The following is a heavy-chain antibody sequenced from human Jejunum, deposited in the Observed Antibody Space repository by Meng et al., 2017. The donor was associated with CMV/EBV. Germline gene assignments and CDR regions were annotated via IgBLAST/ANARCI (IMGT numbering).Heavy chain of an antibody. CDR3: GKDSHSSGWYVDF. D-gene: IGHD6-19*01. Sequence: SGFSFSTYGMHWFRQAPGKGLEWVAFLRHDGGGESYADSVRGRFTISRDNSKSTLYLQMNSPRPGDSAVYYCGKDSHSSGWYVDFWGQGTLVTVSS. V-gene: IGHV3-30*02. CDR2: LRHDGGGE. CDR1: GFSFSTYG. J-gene: IGHJ4*02.